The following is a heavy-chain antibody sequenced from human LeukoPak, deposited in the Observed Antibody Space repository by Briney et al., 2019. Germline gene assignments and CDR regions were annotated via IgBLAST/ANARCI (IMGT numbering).Heavy chain of an antibody. D-gene: IGHD3-10*01. Sequence: SETLSLTCTVSGGSIDSYYWSWIRQPPGKGLEWFGYIYYRGSTNYNPSLKSRVTMSVDMSKNQFSVKLTSVTAADTAVYYCARVRLLWFGEPHHDAFDIWGQGTMVSVSS. J-gene: IGHJ3*02. CDR3: ARVRLLWFGEPHHDAFDI. V-gene: IGHV4-59*01. CDR1: GGSIDSYY. CDR2: IYYRGST.